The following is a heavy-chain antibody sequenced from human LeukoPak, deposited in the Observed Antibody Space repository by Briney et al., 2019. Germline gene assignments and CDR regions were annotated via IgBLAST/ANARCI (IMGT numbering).Heavy chain of an antibody. Sequence: GGSLRLSCVASGFTFSSYEMNWVRQAPGKGLEWVSYISSSGSSVNYADSVKGRFTISRDNAENSLYLQMNSLRAEDTAFYYCARVASRTYGDYFDYWGQGTLVTVSS. CDR2: ISSSGSSV. CDR3: ARVASRTYGDYFDY. D-gene: IGHD4-17*01. J-gene: IGHJ4*02. V-gene: IGHV3-48*03. CDR1: GFTFSSYE.